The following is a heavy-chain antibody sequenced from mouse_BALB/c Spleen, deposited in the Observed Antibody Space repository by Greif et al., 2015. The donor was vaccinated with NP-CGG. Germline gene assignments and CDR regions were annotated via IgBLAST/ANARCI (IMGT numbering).Heavy chain of an antibody. CDR3: ARFYDYDVGFAY. J-gene: IGHJ3*01. V-gene: IGHV1-69*02. CDR2: IDPSDSYT. Sequence: QVQLQQSGAELVKPGASVKLSCKASGYTFTSYWMHWVKQRPGQGLEWIGEIDPSDSYTNYNQKFKGKATLTVDKSSSTAYMQLSSQTSEDSAVYYCARFYDYDVGFAYWGQGTLVTVSA. D-gene: IGHD2-4*01. CDR1: GYTFTSYW.